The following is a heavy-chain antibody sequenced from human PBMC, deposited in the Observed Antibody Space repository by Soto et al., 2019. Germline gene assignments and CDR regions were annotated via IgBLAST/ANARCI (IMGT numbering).Heavy chain of an antibody. CDR3: ARYSNYAFWSGYHFDY. J-gene: IGHJ4*02. V-gene: IGHV3-48*02. Sequence: GGSLRLSCAASGFTFSSYSMNWVRQAPEKGLEWVSYISSSSTIYYADSVKGRFTISRDNTKNSLYLQMNSLRDEDTAVYYCARYSNYAFWSGYHFDYWGQGTLVTVSS. CDR1: GFTFSSYS. D-gene: IGHD3-3*01. CDR2: ISSSSTI.